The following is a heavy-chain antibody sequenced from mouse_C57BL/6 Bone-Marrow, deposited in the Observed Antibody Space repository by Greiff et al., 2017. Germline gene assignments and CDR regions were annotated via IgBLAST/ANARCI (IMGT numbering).Heavy chain of an antibody. CDR3: GRLAVDGSSGYWYFDV. CDR1: GYTFTSYD. CDR2: IYPRGGST. Sequence: QVHVKQSGPELVKPGASVKLSCKASGYTFTSYDINWVKQRPGQGLEWIGWIYPRGGSTKYNEKFKGKATVTVDTSSSTAYMELHSLASEDAAVYFCGRLAVDGSSGYWYFDVWGTGTTVTVSS. V-gene: IGHV1-85*01. J-gene: IGHJ1*03. D-gene: IGHD1-1*01.